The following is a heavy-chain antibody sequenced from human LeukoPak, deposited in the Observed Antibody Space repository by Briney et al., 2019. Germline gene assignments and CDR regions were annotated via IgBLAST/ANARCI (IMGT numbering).Heavy chain of an antibody. V-gene: IGHV3-30*18. CDR3: AKDCSSSWFDWFGP. CDR2: ISYDGSNK. Sequence: GGSLRLYCAAPGFTFSNYGMHWVRQAPGKGLEWVALISYDGSNKYYADSVKGRFTISRDNSKNTLYLQMNSLIGEDTAVYYCAKDCSSSWFDWFGPWGQGTLVTVSS. D-gene: IGHD6-13*01. J-gene: IGHJ5*02. CDR1: GFTFSNYG.